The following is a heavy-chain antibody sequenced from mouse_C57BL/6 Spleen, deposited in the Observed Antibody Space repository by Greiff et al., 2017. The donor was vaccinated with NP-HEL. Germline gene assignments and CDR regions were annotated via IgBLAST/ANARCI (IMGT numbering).Heavy chain of an antibody. V-gene: IGHV1-61*01. J-gene: IGHJ1*03. Sequence: QVQLQQSGAELVRPGSSVKLSCKASGYTFTSYWMDWVKQRPGQGLEWIGNIYPSDSETHYNQKFKDKATLTVDKSSSTAYMQLSSLTSEDSAVYYCARSAYGPWYFDVWGTGTTVTVSS. CDR1: GYTFTSYW. D-gene: IGHD1-1*02. CDR2: IYPSDSET. CDR3: ARSAYGPWYFDV.